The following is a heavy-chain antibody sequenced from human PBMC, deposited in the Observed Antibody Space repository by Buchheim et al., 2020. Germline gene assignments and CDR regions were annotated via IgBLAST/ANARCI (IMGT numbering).Heavy chain of an antibody. CDR1: GGSISSSNW. CDR2: IYHSGST. V-gene: IGHV4-4*02. Sequence: QVQLQESGPGLVKPSGTLSLTCAVSGGSISSSNWWSWVRQPPGKGLEWIGEIYHSGSTNHNPSLKSRVTISVDKSKNQFSLKLSSVTAADTAVYYCARVSRGITMIVVVWYYYYMDVWGKGTT. J-gene: IGHJ6*03. D-gene: IGHD3-22*01. CDR3: ARVSRGITMIVVVWYYYYMDV.